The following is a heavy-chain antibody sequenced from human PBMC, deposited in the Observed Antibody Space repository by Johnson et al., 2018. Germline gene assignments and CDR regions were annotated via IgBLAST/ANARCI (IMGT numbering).Heavy chain of an antibody. D-gene: IGHD3-10*01. CDR2: TRNKANSYTT. J-gene: IGHJ6*02. CDR1: GFTFSDHY. CDR3: ARGPWVGVNYYYGMDV. V-gene: IGHV3-72*01. Sequence: VQLVESGGGVVQPGRSLRLSCAASGFTFSDHYMDWVRQAPGKGLEWVGRTRNKANSYTTEYAASVKGRFTISRDDSKNSLYLQRNSLKSEDTAVYYCARGPWVGVNYYYGMDVWGQGTTVTVSS.